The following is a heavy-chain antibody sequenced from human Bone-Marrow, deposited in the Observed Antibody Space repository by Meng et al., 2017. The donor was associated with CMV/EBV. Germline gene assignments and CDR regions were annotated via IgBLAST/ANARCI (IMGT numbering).Heavy chain of an antibody. V-gene: IGHV3-15*01. CDR3: TTVGYGDNRFDN. Sequence: VSAFPFTNAWMSWVRQAPGKGLEWVGRIKSKADGGTTDYTAPVKGRFTISRDDSKSTLYLQMNSLKIEDTAVYFCTTVGYGDNRFDNWGQGTLVTVSS. CDR2: IKSKADGGTT. CDR1: AFPFTNAW. J-gene: IGHJ4*02. D-gene: IGHD4-17*01.